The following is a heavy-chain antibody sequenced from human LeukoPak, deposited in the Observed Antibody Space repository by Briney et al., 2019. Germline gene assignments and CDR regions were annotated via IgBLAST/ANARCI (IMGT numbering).Heavy chain of an antibody. D-gene: IGHD3-22*01. CDR3: ATAYYDSSGYYYYYYYMDV. CDR2: IYYSGST. V-gene: IGHV4-59*01. J-gene: IGHJ6*03. CDR1: GGSISSYY. Sequence: PSETLSLTCTVSGGSISSYYWSWIRQPPGKGLEWIGYIYYSGSTNYNPSLKSRVTISVDTSKNQFSLKLSSVIAADTAVYYCATAYYDSSGYYYYYYYMDVWGKGTTVTVSS.